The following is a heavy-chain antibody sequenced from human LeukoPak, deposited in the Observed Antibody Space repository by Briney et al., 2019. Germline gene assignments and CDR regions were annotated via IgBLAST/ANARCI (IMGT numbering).Heavy chain of an antibody. V-gene: IGHV3-23*01. Sequence: PGGSLRLSCAASGFTFSSYAMNWVRQAPGKGLEWVSAMSASGGSTYYADSVKGRFTISRDNSKNTLYLQMNSLRAEDTAVYYCAKVKLGYCSGGSCYADYWGQGTLVTVSS. J-gene: IGHJ4*02. CDR3: AKVKLGYCSGGSCYADY. D-gene: IGHD2-15*01. CDR2: MSASGGST. CDR1: GFTFSSYA.